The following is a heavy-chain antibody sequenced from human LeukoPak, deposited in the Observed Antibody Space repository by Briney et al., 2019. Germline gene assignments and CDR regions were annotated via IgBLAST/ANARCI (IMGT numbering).Heavy chain of an antibody. CDR1: GFTFSNYA. CDR3: AKDLSGFGELSNYYFDY. V-gene: IGHV3-23*01. J-gene: IGHJ4*02. D-gene: IGHD3-10*01. Sequence: PGGSLRLSCAASGFTFSNYAMNWVRQAPGKGLEWVSTFSGGGSTYYAASVRGRFTISRDNSKNTLILQMSSLRAEDTAIYYCAKDLSGFGELSNYYFDYWGQGALVTVSS. CDR2: FSGGGST.